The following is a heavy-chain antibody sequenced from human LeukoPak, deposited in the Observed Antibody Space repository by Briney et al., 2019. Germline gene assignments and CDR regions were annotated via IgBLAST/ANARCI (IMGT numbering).Heavy chain of an antibody. CDR1: GFTFSSYA. CDR2: ISGSTGTT. J-gene: IGHJ4*02. D-gene: IGHD3-9*01. Sequence: GGSLRLPCAASGFTFSSYAMTWVRQTPGKGLEWVSAISGSTGTTYYADSVRGRFTISRDNSKNTLYLQMDSLRAEDTAKYYCAKGLINDWSALEDWGQGTLVTVSS. CDR3: AKGLINDWSALED. V-gene: IGHV3-23*01.